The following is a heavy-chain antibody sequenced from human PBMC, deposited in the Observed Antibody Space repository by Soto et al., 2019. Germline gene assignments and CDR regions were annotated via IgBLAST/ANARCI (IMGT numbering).Heavy chain of an antibody. CDR2: IHYSGTS. J-gene: IGHJ5*02. CDR3: ARHWIAGSSIP. CDR1: GDSISSSSQY. V-gene: IGHV4-39*01. D-gene: IGHD2-21*01. Sequence: SETLSLTCSVSGDSISSSSQYRGWIRQPPGKGLEWIGSIHYSGTSYYNPSLKSRVTIFVDTSKNQLSLKLSSVTAADTAVYYCARHWIAGSSIPWGQGTLVTVSS.